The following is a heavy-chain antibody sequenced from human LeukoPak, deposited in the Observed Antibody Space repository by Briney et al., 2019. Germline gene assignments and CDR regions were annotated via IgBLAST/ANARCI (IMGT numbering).Heavy chain of an antibody. CDR3: ARDRSSWGSHLSLLPNWFDP. V-gene: IGHV1-2*02. CDR2: INPNSGGT. CDR1: GYTFTDYY. Sequence: ASVKVSCKASGYTFTDYYMHWVRQAPGQGLEWMGWINPNSGGTNYAQKFQGRVTMTRDTSISTAYMELSRLRSDDTAVYYCARDRSSWGSHLSLLPNWFDPWGQGTLVTVSS. D-gene: IGHD3-16*01. J-gene: IGHJ5*02.